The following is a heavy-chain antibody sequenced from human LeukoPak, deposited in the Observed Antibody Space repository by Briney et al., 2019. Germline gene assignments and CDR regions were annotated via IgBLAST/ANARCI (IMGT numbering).Heavy chain of an antibody. CDR1: GGSISSYY. Sequence: SETLSLTCTVSGGSISSYYWSWIRQPPGKGLEWIGYIYYSGSTNYNPSLKSRVTISVDTSKNQFSLKLSSVTAADTAVYYCARLHRQLGGLSYWGQGTLVTVSS. D-gene: IGHD3-16*02. J-gene: IGHJ4*02. CDR2: IYYSGST. CDR3: ARLHRQLGGLSY. V-gene: IGHV4-59*01.